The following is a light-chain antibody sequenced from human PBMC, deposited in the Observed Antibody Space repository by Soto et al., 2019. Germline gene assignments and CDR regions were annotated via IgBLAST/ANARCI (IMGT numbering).Light chain of an antibody. Sequence: EIVMTQSPATLSVSPGERATLSFRASQSVSSNLAWYQRKPGQAPRLLIYGTSSRGTGIPDRFSGSGSGTDFTLTTSRLEPEDFAVYYCQQHETLITFGQGTRLEIK. CDR3: QQHETLIT. CDR1: QSVSSN. CDR2: GTS. J-gene: IGKJ5*01. V-gene: IGKV3D-15*01.